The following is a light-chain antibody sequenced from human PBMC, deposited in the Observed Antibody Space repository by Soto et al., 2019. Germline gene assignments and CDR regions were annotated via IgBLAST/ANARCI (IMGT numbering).Light chain of an antibody. V-gene: IGKV1-39*01. CDR2: AAS. J-gene: IGKJ2*01. Sequence: DIQMTQSPSSLSASVGDRVTITCRASQTISTYLNWYQQNPEKAPKLLIYAASSLQSGVPSRFSGSGSGTDFTLTISSLQPEDFATYYCQQSSGIPYTFGQRTDLEIK. CDR3: QQSSGIPYT. CDR1: QTISTY.